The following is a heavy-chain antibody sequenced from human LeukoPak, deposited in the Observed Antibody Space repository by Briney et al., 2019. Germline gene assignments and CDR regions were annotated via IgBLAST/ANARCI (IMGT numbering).Heavy chain of an antibody. J-gene: IGHJ4*02. CDR1: GGSISSYY. CDR2: IYYSGST. D-gene: IGHD5-12*01. V-gene: IGHV4-59*01. Sequence: PSETLSLTCTVSGGSISSYYWSWIRQPPGKGPEWIGYIYYSGSTNYNPSLKSRATISVDTSKNQFSLKLSSVTAADTAVYYCARDRSGLDYWGQGTLVTVSS. CDR3: ARDRSGLDY.